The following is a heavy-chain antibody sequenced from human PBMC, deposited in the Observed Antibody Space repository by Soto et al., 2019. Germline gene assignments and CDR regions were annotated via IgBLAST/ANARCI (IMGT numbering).Heavy chain of an antibody. CDR1: GGSISSSSSY. CDR3: AGLYPNESSGYHVNY. V-gene: IGHV4-39*01. CDR2: IYYLGNT. D-gene: IGHD3-22*01. J-gene: IGHJ4*02. Sequence: SETLSLTCTVSGGSISSSSSYWGWIRQPPGKGLEWVGSIYYLGNTYYNPSLGSRVTISVDTSKNQFSLKLRSVTAADTAGYYCAGLYPNESSGYHVNYWGQGALVTVSS.